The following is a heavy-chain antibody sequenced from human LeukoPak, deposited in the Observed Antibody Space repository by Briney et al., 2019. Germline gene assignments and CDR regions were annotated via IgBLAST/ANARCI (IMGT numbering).Heavy chain of an antibody. CDR2: IKQDGSEK. Sequence: GGSLRLSCAASGFTFSSYWMSWVRLAPGKGLECVANIKQDGSEKYYVDSVKGRFTISRDNAKNSLYLQMNSLRAEDTAVYYCAAARSDQLHEFDPWGQGTLVTVSS. CDR3: AAARSDQLHEFDP. CDR1: GFTFSSYW. V-gene: IGHV3-7*03. D-gene: IGHD2-2*01. J-gene: IGHJ5*02.